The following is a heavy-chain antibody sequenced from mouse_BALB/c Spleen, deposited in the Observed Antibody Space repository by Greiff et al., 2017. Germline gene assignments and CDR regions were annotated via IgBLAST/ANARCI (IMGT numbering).Heavy chain of an antibody. CDR3: ARNGYDWFAY. D-gene: IGHD2-14*01. CDR2: IWSGGST. CDR1: GFSLTSYG. Sequence: VQRVESGPGLVQPSQSLSITCTVSGFSLTSYGVHWVRQSPGKGLEWLGVIWSGGSTDYNAAFISRLSISKDNSKSQVFFKMNSLQADDTAIYYCARNGYDWFAYWGQGTLVTVSA. J-gene: IGHJ3*01. V-gene: IGHV2-4-1*01.